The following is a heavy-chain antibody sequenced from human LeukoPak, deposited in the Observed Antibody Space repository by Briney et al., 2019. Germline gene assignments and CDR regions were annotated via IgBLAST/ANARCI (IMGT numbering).Heavy chain of an antibody. D-gene: IGHD3-3*01. CDR1: GGSFSGYY. V-gene: IGHV4-34*01. CDR3: ARGDLPYDFWSGGFDY. CDR2: INHSGST. J-gene: IGHJ4*02. Sequence: PSETLSLTCAVYGGSFSGYYWSWIRQPRGKGLEWIGEINHSGSTNYNQSLKSRVTISVDTSKNQFSLKLSSVTAADTAVYYCARGDLPYDFWSGGFDYWGQGTLVTVSS.